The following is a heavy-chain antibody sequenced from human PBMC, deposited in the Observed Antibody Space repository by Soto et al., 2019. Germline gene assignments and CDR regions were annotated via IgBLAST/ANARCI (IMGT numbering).Heavy chain of an antibody. Sequence: QAQVVQSGAEVRKPGSSVKLSCKASEGTFNSYAIAWVRQAPGQGLEWTGGIIPYYNTLNYAQKFQDRVTMTADDSTNTVYMELSSLRSDDTAVYFCASGASRWYPYFFDSWAQGTLVTVSS. CDR2: IIPYYNTL. V-gene: IGHV1-69*01. J-gene: IGHJ4*02. CDR1: EGTFNSYA. D-gene: IGHD6-13*01. CDR3: ASGASRWYPYFFDS.